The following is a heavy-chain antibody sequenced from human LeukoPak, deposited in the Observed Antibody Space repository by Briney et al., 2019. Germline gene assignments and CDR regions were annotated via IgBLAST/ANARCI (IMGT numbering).Heavy chain of an antibody. Sequence: RRASVKVSCKASGGTFSSYAISWVRQAPGQGLEWMGRIIPILGIANYAQKFQGRVTITADKSTSTAYMELSSLRSEDTAVYYCARDRDSYGYGYWGQGTLVTVSS. J-gene: IGHJ4*02. CDR1: GGTFSSYA. V-gene: IGHV1-69*04. D-gene: IGHD5-18*01. CDR3: ARDRDSYGYGY. CDR2: IIPILGIA.